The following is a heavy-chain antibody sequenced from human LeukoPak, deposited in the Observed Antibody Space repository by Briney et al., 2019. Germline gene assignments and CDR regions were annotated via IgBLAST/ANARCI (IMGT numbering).Heavy chain of an antibody. D-gene: IGHD4-17*01. V-gene: IGHV3-49*03. CDR2: IRSKAYGGTT. Sequence: GGSLRLSCTASGFTFSDYAMSWFRQAPGKGLEWVGFIRSKAYGGTTEYAASVKGRFTISRDDSKSIAYLQMNSLKTEDTAVYYCTRGGNYGDSADYWGQGTLVTVSS. CDR1: GFTFSDYA. CDR3: TRGGNYGDSADY. J-gene: IGHJ4*02.